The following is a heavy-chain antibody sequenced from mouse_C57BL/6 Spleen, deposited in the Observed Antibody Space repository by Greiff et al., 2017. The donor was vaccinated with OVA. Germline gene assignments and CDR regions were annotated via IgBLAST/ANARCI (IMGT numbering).Heavy chain of an antibody. CDR3: ASQTYYYGSSYGYWYFDV. CDR1: GFTFSSYG. D-gene: IGHD1-1*01. J-gene: IGHJ1*03. CDR2: ISSGGSYT. V-gene: IGHV5-6*01. Sequence: EVHLVESGGDLVKPGGSLKLSCAASGFTFSSYGMSWVRQTPDKRLEWVATISSGGSYTYYPDSVKGRFPISRAHAKNTLYLQMSSLKSEDTAMYYGASQTYYYGSSYGYWYFDVWGTGTTVTVSS.